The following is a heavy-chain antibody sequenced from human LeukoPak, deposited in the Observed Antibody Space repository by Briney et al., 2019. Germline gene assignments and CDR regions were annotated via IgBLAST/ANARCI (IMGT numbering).Heavy chain of an antibody. J-gene: IGHJ4*02. D-gene: IGHD3-22*01. CDR2: ISSSSSTI. V-gene: IGHV3-48*01. CDR1: GFTFSSYS. Sequence: GGSLRLSCAASGFTFSSYSMNWVRQAPGKGLEWVSYISSSSSTIYYADSVKGRFTISRDNAKNSLYLQMNSLRAEDTAVYYCARTDGSSGYWAFDYWGQGTLVTVSS. CDR3: ARTDGSSGYWAFDY.